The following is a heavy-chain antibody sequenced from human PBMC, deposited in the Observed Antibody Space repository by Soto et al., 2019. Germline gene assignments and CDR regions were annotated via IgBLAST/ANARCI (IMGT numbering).Heavy chain of an antibody. J-gene: IGHJ4*02. CDR2: IYHSGST. CDR3: AREGARLSGFDY. D-gene: IGHD1-26*01. CDR1: GGSISSGGYS. Sequence: PSETLSLTCAVSGGSISSGGYSWSWIRQPPGKGLEWIGYIYHSGSTYYNPSLKSRVTISVDRSKNQFSLKLSSVTAADTAVYYCAREGARLSGFDYWGQGTLVTVSS. V-gene: IGHV4-30-2*01.